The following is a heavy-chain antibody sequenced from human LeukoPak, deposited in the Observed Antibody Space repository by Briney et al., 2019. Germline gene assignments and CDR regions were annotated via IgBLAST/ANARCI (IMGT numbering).Heavy chain of an antibody. CDR1: GFTFSSYG. D-gene: IGHD2-2*01. J-gene: IGHJ3*02. CDR2: IWYDGSNK. CDR3: ARDCSSTSCYGAFDI. V-gene: IGHV3-33*01. Sequence: GGSLRLSCAASGFTFSSYGMHWVRQAPGKGLEWVAVIWYDGSNKYYADSVKGRFTISRGNSKNTLYLQMNSLRAEDTAVYYCARDCSSTSCYGAFDIWGQGTMVTVSS.